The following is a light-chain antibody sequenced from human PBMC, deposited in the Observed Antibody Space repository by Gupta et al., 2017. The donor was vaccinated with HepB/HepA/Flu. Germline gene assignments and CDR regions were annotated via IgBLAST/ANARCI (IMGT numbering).Light chain of an antibody. CDR1: DGAVTSGYY. CDR3: LLYYGGSWV. CDR2: STTNNHT. J-gene: IGLJ3*02. V-gene: IGLV7-43*01. Sequence: QTVVTQEPSLTVSPGGKVTVPCTSSDGAVTSGYYPNWFQQKPGQAPRALIYSTTNNHTNKHSLTPARFSASLLGGKAALTLSGVQPEDEAEYYCLLYYGGSWVFGGGTKVTVL.